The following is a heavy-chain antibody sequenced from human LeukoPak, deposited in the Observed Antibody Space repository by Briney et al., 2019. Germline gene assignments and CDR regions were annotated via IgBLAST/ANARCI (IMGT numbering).Heavy chain of an antibody. CDR3: ARDKEASGWYYFDY. CDR1: GLTFSSYS. CDR2: ISSSSSYI. J-gene: IGHJ4*02. Sequence: GGSLRHSCAASGLTFSSYSMNWVRQAPGKGLEWVSSISSSSSYIYYADSVKGRFTISRDNAKNSLYLQMNSLRAEDTAVYYCARDKEASGWYYFDYWGQGTLVTVSS. D-gene: IGHD6-19*01. V-gene: IGHV3-21*01.